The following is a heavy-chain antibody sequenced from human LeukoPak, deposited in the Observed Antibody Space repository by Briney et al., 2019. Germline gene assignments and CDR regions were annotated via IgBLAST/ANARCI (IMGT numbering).Heavy chain of an antibody. V-gene: IGHV1-8*01. J-gene: IGHJ5*02. D-gene: IGHD2-15*01. CDR2: MNPNSGNT. Sequence: ASVKVSCKASGYTFTSYDINWVRQATGQGLEWMGWMNPNSGNTGYAQKFQGRVTMTRNTSISTAYMELSSLRSEDTAVYYCARAYKIRIVGWFDPWGQGTLVTVSS. CDR3: ARAYKIRIVGWFDP. CDR1: GYTFTSYD.